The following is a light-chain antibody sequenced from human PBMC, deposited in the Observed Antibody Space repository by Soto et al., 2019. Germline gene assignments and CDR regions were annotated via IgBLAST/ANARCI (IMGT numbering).Light chain of an antibody. CDR2: DVS. CDR3: SSYAGSYTWV. CDR1: SSDIGNYNY. J-gene: IGLJ3*02. V-gene: IGLV2-11*01. Sequence: QSALTQPRSVSGSPGQSVTISCTGTSSDIGNYNYVSWYQQHPGKAPKLMIYDVSERPSGVPDRFSGSKSGNTASLTISGLQAEDEADFYCSSYAGSYTWVFGGGTQLNVL.